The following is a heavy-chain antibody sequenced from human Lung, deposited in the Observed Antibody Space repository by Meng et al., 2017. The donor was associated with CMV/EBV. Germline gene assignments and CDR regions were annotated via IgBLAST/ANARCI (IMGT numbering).Heavy chain of an antibody. J-gene: IGHJ6*02. CDR1: GFTFSSYG. CDR3: AKPPGLVGYYYGMDV. CDR2: IRYDGSNK. D-gene: IGHD3-9*01. Sequence: GGSLRLXCAASGFTFSSYGMHWVRQAPGKGLEWVAFIRYDGSNKYYADSVKGRFTISRDNSKNTLYLQMNSLRAEDTAVYYCAKPPGLVGYYYGMDVWGQGXTVTVSS. V-gene: IGHV3-30*02.